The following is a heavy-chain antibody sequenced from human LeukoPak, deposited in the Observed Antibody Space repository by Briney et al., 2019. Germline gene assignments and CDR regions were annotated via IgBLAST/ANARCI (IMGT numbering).Heavy chain of an antibody. D-gene: IGHD3-22*01. Sequence: SETLSLTCTVSGGSVSSYYWSWIRQPAGKGLEWIGRIHTSGSTNYNPSLKSRVTMSVDTSKNQFSLKLSSVTAADTAVYYCARDRYYYDSSGYHLFDYWGQGTLVTVSS. CDR3: ARDRYYYDSSGYHLFDY. J-gene: IGHJ4*02. V-gene: IGHV4-4*07. CDR2: IHTSGST. CDR1: GGSVSSYY.